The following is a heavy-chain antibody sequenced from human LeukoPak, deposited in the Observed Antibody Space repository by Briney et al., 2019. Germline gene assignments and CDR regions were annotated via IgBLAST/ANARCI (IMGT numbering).Heavy chain of an antibody. CDR1: GFTFSNYT. J-gene: IGHJ4*02. D-gene: IGHD2-15*01. CDR2: IGSSSSYV. CDR3: ARGARYCSGGSCYPGAFDY. Sequence: GGSLRLSCAASGFTFSNYTMNWVRQAPGKGLEWVSSIGSSSSYVYFADSVKGRFTISRDNAKNSLFLQMNSLRAEDTAVYYCARGARYCSGGSCYPGAFDYWGQGTLVTVSS. V-gene: IGHV3-21*01.